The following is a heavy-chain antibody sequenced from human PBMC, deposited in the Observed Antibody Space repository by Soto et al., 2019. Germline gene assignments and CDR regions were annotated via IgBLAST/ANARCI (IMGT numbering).Heavy chain of an antibody. J-gene: IGHJ3*02. D-gene: IGHD2-15*01. CDR3: ARAYSVAFDI. Sequence: QVQLVESGGGLVKPGGSLRLSCVVSGFTFRDYYMTWIRQAPGKGLEWVSYISSSGTGIYYPDSVKGRFTISRDNAKNSLYLQMSSLRAEDTAVDYCARAYSVAFDIWGQGTMVTVSS. V-gene: IGHV3-11*01. CDR2: ISSSGTGI. CDR1: GFTFRDYY.